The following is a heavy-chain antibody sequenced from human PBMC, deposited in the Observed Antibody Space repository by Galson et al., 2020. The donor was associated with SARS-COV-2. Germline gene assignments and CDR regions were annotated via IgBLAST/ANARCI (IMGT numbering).Heavy chain of an antibody. J-gene: IGHJ6*02. CDR1: GINFSKHT. CDR2: ISSTSAHL. Sequence: GGSLRLSCAASGINFSKHTMAWVRQAPGKGLEWVSGISSTSAHLHYADSVQGRFTISRENAKNSVYLEMNSLRVDDTAVYYCVRDIRGFRGLDGLCQGTTVTVS. V-gene: IGHV3-21*01. D-gene: IGHD3-10*01. CDR3: VRDIRGFRGLDG.